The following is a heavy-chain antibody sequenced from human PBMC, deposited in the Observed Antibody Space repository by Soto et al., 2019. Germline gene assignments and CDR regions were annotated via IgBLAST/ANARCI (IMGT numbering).Heavy chain of an antibody. CDR1: GGSISSGDYY. V-gene: IGHV4-30-4*01. D-gene: IGHD6-6*01. CDR2: IYYSGST. CDR3: VRVGSSIAVRPFYY. Sequence: SETLSLTCTVSGGSISSGDYYWSWIRQPPGKGLGWIGYIYYSGSTYYNPSLKSRVTISLDTSKNQFSLKLSSVTAADTAVYYCVRVGSSIAVRPFYYWGKGTLVPVSS. J-gene: IGHJ4*02.